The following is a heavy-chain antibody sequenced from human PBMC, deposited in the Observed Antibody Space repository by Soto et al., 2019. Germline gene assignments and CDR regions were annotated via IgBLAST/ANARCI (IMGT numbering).Heavy chain of an antibody. CDR1: GGSISSYY. Sequence: PSETLSLTCTVSGGSISSYYWSWIRQPPGKGLEWIGYIYYSGSTNYNPSLKSRVTISVDTSKNQFSLKLSSVTAADTAVYYCARTYCGGDCKIDYWGQGTLVTVSS. CDR2: IYYSGST. J-gene: IGHJ4*02. V-gene: IGHV4-59*01. D-gene: IGHD2-21*02. CDR3: ARTYCGGDCKIDY.